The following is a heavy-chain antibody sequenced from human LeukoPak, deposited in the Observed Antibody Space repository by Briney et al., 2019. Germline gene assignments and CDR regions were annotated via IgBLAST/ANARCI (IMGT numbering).Heavy chain of an antibody. V-gene: IGHV3-23*01. CDR3: ARDKSVYYDTSGSRFDY. J-gene: IGHJ4*02. Sequence: PGGSLRLSCAASGFTFSSYAMSWVRQAPGKGLEWVSAISGSGGSTYYADSVKGRFTISRDNSKNTLYLQMNSLRAEDPAVYYCARDKSVYYDTSGSRFDYWGQGTLVTVSS. CDR1: GFTFSSYA. D-gene: IGHD3-22*01. CDR2: ISGSGGST.